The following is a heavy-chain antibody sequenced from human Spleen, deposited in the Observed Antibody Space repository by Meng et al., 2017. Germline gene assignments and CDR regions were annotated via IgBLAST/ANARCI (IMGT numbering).Heavy chain of an antibody. D-gene: IGHD3-16*01. CDR3: TVTSGGQSPWGY. CDR2: IRSKTDGGTT. CDR1: GFTFSNAW. Sequence: GESLKISCAASGFTFSNAWVSWVRQAPGKGLEWVCRIRSKTDGGTTDYAAPVKGSFTISRDDSKNTVYMQMNSLKTEDTGVYYCTVTSGGQSPWGYWGQGTLVTVSS. V-gene: IGHV3-15*01. J-gene: IGHJ4*02.